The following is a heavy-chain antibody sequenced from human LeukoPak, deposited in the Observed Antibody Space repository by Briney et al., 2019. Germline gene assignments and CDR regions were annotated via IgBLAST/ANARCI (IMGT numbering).Heavy chain of an antibody. V-gene: IGHV4-61*01. D-gene: IGHD6-6*01. CDR1: GGSISSGSYY. Sequence: SQTLSLTCTVSGGSISSGSYYWSWIRQPPGKGLEWIGYIYYSGSTNYNPSLKSRVTISVDTSKNQFSLKLSSVTAADTAVYYCARLQSSSHPSTEFDPWGQGTLVTVSS. CDR2: IYYSGST. J-gene: IGHJ5*02. CDR3: ARLQSSSHPSTEFDP.